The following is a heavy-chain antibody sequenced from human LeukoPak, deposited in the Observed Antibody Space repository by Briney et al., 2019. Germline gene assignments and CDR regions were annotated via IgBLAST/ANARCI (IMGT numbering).Heavy chain of an antibody. CDR3: ARDQDIVVVPAVNQLFVY. CDR1: GYTFTGYY. D-gene: IGHD2-2*01. V-gene: IGHV1-2*02. CDR2: INPNSGGT. Sequence: ASVKVSCKASGYTFTGYYMHWVRQAPGQGLEWMGWINPNSGGTNYAQKFQGRVTMTRDTSISTAYMGLSRLRSDDTAVYYCARDQDIVVVPAVNQLFVYWGQGTLVTVSS. J-gene: IGHJ4*02.